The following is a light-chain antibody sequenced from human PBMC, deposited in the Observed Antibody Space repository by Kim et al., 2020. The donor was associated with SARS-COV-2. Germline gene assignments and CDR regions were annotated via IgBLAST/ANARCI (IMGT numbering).Light chain of an antibody. J-gene: IGKJ5*01. V-gene: IGKV3-20*01. CDR2: GAS. CDR3: QRDGGS. CDR1: QSVPNNK. Sequence: VSLSPGERATLSCRSGQSVPNNKVAWYQQKPGQAPRLLIHGASRRATGIPDRFSGSGSGTDFTLSIDRLESDDFAVYYCQRDGGSFGQGTRLEIK.